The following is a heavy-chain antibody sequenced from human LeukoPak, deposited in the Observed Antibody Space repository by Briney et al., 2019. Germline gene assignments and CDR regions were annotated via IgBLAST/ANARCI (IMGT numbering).Heavy chain of an antibody. Sequence: PSETPSLTCTVSGGSISNSTYYWGWIRQPPGKGLEWIGSIYYSGSTYYSPALKTRVTISVDTAKNQFSLKLSSVTAADAAVYFCARSATLRPNFDYWGQGTLVTVSS. D-gene: IGHD2-15*01. CDR1: GGSISNSTYY. J-gene: IGHJ4*02. V-gene: IGHV4-39*07. CDR3: ARSATLRPNFDY. CDR2: IYYSGST.